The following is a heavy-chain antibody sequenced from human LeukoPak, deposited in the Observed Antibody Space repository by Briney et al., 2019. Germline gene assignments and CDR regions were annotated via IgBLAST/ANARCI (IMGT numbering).Heavy chain of an antibody. CDR2: ISAYNGNT. D-gene: IGHD3-10*01. CDR3: ARSVSPTGPPFGEFDY. Sequence: ASVKVSCKASGYTFTSYGISWVRQAPGQGMEWMGWISAYNGNTNYAQKLQGRVTMTTDTSTSTAYMELRSLRSDDTAVYYCARSVSPTGPPFGEFDYWGQGTLVTVSS. CDR1: GYTFTSYG. V-gene: IGHV1-18*01. J-gene: IGHJ4*02.